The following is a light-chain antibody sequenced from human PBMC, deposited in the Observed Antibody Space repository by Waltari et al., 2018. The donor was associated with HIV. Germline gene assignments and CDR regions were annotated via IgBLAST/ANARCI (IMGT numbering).Light chain of an antibody. V-gene: IGLV1-44*01. CDR1: NSNIGSNT. J-gene: IGLJ2*01. Sequence: QSVLTQPPSASGTPGQRVTISCSGRNSNIGSNTVNWYQQLPGTAPKLLIYNNNPRPSGFSDRFSGSKSGTSASLAISGLQSEDEADYYCAAWDDSLNAHVLFGGGTKLTVL. CDR3: AAWDDSLNAHVL. CDR2: NNN.